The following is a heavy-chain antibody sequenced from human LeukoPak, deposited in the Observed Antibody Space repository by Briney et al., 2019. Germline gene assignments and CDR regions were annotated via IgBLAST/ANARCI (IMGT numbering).Heavy chain of an antibody. Sequence: GGSLRLSCTASGFTFSTYWMNWVRQAPGKGLEWVANIKEDGSGKYYVDSVKGRFTISRDNAKNSLYLQMNSLRPEDTAVYSCARSRGVAGTSEFDPWGQGTLVTVSS. CDR1: GFTFSTYW. CDR3: ARSRGVAGTSEFDP. V-gene: IGHV3-7*01. CDR2: IKEDGSGK. J-gene: IGHJ5*02. D-gene: IGHD6-19*01.